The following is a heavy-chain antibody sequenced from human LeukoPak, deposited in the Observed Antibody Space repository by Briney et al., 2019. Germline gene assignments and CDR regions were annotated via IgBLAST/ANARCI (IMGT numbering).Heavy chain of an antibody. CDR1: GCSIGSHY. Sequence: PAETLSLTCTVSGCSIGSHYWSWIRQPPGKGLEWIGYIYYSGSTNYNPSLKSRVTISVDTSKNQFSLKLSSVTAADTAVYYCASGGGYSYGPEIFDYWGQGTLVTVSS. V-gene: IGHV4-59*11. CDR3: ASGGGYSYGPEIFDY. CDR2: IYYSGST. J-gene: IGHJ4*02. D-gene: IGHD5-18*01.